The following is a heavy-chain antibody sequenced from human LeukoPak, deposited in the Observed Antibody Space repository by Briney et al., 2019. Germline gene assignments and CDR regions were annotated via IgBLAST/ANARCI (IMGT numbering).Heavy chain of an antibody. Sequence: AETLSLTCTVSGGSISSSSYYWGWIRQPPGKGLEWIGRIHTSGSTNYSPSLKSRVTMSVDTSKNQFSLKLSSVTAADTAVYYCARDRYYYDSSARYFDYWGQGTLVTVSS. J-gene: IGHJ4*02. CDR3: ARDRYYYDSSARYFDY. CDR2: IHTSGST. D-gene: IGHD3-22*01. V-gene: IGHV4-39*07. CDR1: GGSISSSSYY.